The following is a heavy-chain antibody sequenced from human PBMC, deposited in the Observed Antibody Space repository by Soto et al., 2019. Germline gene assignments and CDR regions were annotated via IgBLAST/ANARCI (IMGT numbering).Heavy chain of an antibody. CDR3: AKDLQYYYDSSGYDY. J-gene: IGHJ4*02. V-gene: IGHV3-23*01. Sequence: GGSLRLSCAASGFTFSSYAMSCVRQAPGKGLEWVSAISGSGGSTYYADSVKGRFTISRDNSKNTLYLQMNSLRAEDTAVYYCAKDLQYYYDSSGYDYWGQGTLVTVSS. CDR2: ISGSGGST. CDR1: GFTFSSYA. D-gene: IGHD3-22*01.